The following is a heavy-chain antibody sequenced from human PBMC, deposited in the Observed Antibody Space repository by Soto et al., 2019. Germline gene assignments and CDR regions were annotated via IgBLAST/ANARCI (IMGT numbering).Heavy chain of an antibody. J-gene: IGHJ4*02. CDR3: TRAPEEEEWLLLNY. D-gene: IGHD3-3*01. Sequence: GGSLRLSCAASGFTFSSYSMNWVRQAPGKGLEWVSYISSSSSTIYYADSVKGRFTISRDNAKNSLYLQMNSLRAEDTAVYYCTRAPEEEEWLLLNYWGQGTLVTVSS. CDR1: GFTFSSYS. V-gene: IGHV3-48*01. CDR2: ISSSSSTI.